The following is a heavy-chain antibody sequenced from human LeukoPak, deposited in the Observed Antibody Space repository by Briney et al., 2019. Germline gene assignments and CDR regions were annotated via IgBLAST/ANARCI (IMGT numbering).Heavy chain of an antibody. Sequence: GGSLRLSCAASGFTFSSYAMSWVRQAPGKGLEWVSAISGSGGSTYYADSVRGRFTISRDNSKNTLYLQMNSLRAEDTALYYCAKGANDFWRSNWFDPWGQETLVTVSS. CDR1: GFTFSSYA. V-gene: IGHV3-23*01. D-gene: IGHD3-3*01. CDR2: ISGSGGST. CDR3: AKGANDFWRSNWFDP. J-gene: IGHJ5*02.